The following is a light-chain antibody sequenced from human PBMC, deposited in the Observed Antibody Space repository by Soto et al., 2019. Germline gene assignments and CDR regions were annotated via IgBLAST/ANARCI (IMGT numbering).Light chain of an antibody. J-gene: IGKJ4*01. CDR2: AAS. CDR1: ENIFKF. V-gene: IGKV1-5*01. CDR3: QHYHSQSIT. Sequence: DILLIQSPATLSASVGDRITITCRASENIFKFLAWYQQRSGSAPNLLIYAASDLEKRVPSRFSGSGSGTEFTLTIDNLQPNDSATYFCQHYHSQSITFGGGTQVDVK.